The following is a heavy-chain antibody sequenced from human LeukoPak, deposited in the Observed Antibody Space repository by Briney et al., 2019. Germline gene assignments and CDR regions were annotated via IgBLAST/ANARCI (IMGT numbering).Heavy chain of an antibody. Sequence: SETLSLTCTVSGGSISSYYWSWIRQPPGKGLEWIGYIYYSGSTNYNPSLKSRVTISVDTSKNQFSLKLSSVTAADTAVYYCARAGGFTLVRGAVNNWFDPWGQGTLVTVSS. CDR1: GGSISSYY. D-gene: IGHD3-10*01. V-gene: IGHV4-59*01. J-gene: IGHJ5*02. CDR3: ARAGGFTLVRGAVNNWFDP. CDR2: IYYSGST.